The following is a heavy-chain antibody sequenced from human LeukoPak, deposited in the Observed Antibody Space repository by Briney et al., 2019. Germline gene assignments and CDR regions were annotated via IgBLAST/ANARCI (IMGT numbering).Heavy chain of an antibody. CDR3: ARDYGQYDPPYYYYYYGMDV. D-gene: IGHD1-1*01. J-gene: IGHJ6*02. CDR2: INSDGSST. V-gene: IGHV3-74*01. CDR1: GFTFSSYW. Sequence: GGSLRLSCAASGFTFSSYWMHWVRQAPGKGLVWVSRINSDGSSTSYADSVKGRFTISRDNAKNTLYLQMNSLRAEDTAVYYCARDYGQYDPPYYYYYYGMDVWGQGTTVTVSS.